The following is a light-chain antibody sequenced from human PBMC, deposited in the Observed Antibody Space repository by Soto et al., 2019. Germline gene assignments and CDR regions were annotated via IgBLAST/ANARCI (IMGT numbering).Light chain of an antibody. CDR3: SSYTSNSTPVL. J-gene: IGLJ2*01. Sequence: QSALTQPAAVSGSPGQSITISCTRTSSDVGGYNYVSWYQQHPGKAPKLMIYEVTNRPSGVSNRFSGSKSGNTASLTISGLQADDEADYYCSSYTSNSTPVLFGGGTKLTVL. V-gene: IGLV2-14*01. CDR2: EVT. CDR1: SSDVGGYNY.